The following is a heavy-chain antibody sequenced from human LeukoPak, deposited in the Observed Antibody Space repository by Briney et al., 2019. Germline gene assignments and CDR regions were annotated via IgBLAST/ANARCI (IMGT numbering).Heavy chain of an antibody. CDR3: ARGPRYFDWLLYMGPDAFDI. Sequence: SETLSLTCAVYGGSFSGYYWSWIRQPPGKGLEWIGEINHSGSTNYNPSLKSRVTISVDTSKNQFSLKLSSVTAADTAVYYCARGPRYFDWLLYMGPDAFDIWGQGTMVTASS. CDR1: GGSFSGYY. V-gene: IGHV4-34*01. J-gene: IGHJ3*02. D-gene: IGHD3-9*01. CDR2: INHSGST.